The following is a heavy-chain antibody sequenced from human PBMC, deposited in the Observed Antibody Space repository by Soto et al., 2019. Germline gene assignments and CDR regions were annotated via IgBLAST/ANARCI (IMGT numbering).Heavy chain of an antibody. Sequence: LRLACPAAVFSLGEYYVSWIRQSRGKGLEWVSYISSSGSTIYYADSVKGGFTISRDNAKNSLYLQMNSLRAEATAVYYCASAQGDYVSYYPHGMAVWGHATRVTVS. J-gene: IGHJ6*02. D-gene: IGHD4-17*01. CDR1: VFSLGEYY. CDR3: ASAQGDYVSYYPHGMAV. V-gene: IGHV3-11*01. CDR2: ISSSGSTI.